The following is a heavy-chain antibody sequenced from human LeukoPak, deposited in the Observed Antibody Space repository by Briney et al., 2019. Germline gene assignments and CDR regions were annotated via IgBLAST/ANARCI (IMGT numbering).Heavy chain of an antibody. CDR1: GFTFSSNA. CDR2: ISGSGGST. V-gene: IGHV3-23*01. Sequence: GGSLRLSCAASGFTFSSNAMSWVRQAPGKGLEWVSAISGSGGSTYYADSVKGRFTISRDNSKNTLYLQMNSLRAEDTAVYYCAKVRANYDILTGYSYYGMDVWGQGTTVTVSS. CDR3: AKVRANYDILTGYSYYGMDV. D-gene: IGHD3-9*01. J-gene: IGHJ6*02.